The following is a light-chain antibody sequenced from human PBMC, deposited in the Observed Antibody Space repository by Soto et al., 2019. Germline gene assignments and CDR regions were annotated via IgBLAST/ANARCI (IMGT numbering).Light chain of an antibody. J-gene: IGKJ5*01. CDR3: QQRSNWPPIT. Sequence: IVLTHSPATLSFSPGGIAALSCRASQSVSSYLAWYQQKPGQAPRLLIYDASNRATGIPARFSGSGSGTDFTLTISSLEPEDFAVYYCQQRSNWPPITFGQGTRLEIK. CDR2: DAS. CDR1: QSVSSY. V-gene: IGKV3-11*01.